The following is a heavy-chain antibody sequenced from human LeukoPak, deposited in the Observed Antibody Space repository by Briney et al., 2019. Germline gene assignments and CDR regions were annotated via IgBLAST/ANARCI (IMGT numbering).Heavy chain of an antibody. CDR1: GGSISSGAYY. V-gene: IGHV4-61*08. Sequence: SETLSLTCTVSGGSISSGAYYWGWIRQPPGKGLEWIGYIYYSGSTNYNPSLKSRVTISVDTSKNQFSLKLSSVTAADTAVYYCASGGDLPSSFDYWGQGTLVTVSS. J-gene: IGHJ4*02. CDR2: IYYSGST. D-gene: IGHD2-21*02. CDR3: ASGGDLPSSFDY.